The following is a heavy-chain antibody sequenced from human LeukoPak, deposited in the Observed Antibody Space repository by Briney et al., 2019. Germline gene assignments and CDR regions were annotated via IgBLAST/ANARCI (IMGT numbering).Heavy chain of an antibody. Sequence: GGSLRLSCAASGFTVSSSYMSWVRQAPGKGLEWVSIIYNDGSTYYADSMKGRFTISRNNSKNTLYLQVNSLRAEDTAMYYCARNILFAFDIWGQGTMVTVSS. D-gene: IGHD2/OR15-2a*01. CDR2: IYNDGST. CDR1: GFTVSSSY. CDR3: ARNILFAFDI. V-gene: IGHV3-53*01. J-gene: IGHJ3*02.